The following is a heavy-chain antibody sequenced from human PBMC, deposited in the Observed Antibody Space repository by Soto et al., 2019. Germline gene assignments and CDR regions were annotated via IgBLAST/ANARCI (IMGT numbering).Heavy chain of an antibody. V-gene: IGHV3-15*07. CDR3: TTGGVGWELPPPNFYYYGMDV. D-gene: IGHD1-26*01. J-gene: IGHJ6*02. CDR1: GFTFSNAW. CDR2: IKSKTDGGTT. Sequence: GGSLRLSCAASGFTFSNAWMNWVRQAPGKGLEWVGRIKSKTDGGTTDYAAPVKGRFTISRDDSKNTLYLQMNSLKTEDTAVYYCTTGGVGWELPPPNFYYYGMDVWGQGTTVTVSS.